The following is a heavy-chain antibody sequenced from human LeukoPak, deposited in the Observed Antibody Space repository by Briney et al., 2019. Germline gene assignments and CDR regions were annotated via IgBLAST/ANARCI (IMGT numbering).Heavy chain of an antibody. V-gene: IGHV4-34*01. D-gene: IGHD5-18*01. CDR3: ARGSTAMVC. J-gene: IGHJ4*02. CDR2: INHSGST. Sequence: SETLSLTCAVYGGSFSGYYWSWIRQPPGKGLEWIGEINHSGSTNYNPSLKSRVTISVDTSKNQFSLKLSSVTAADTAVYYCARGSTAMVCWGQGTLVTVSS. CDR1: GGSFSGYY.